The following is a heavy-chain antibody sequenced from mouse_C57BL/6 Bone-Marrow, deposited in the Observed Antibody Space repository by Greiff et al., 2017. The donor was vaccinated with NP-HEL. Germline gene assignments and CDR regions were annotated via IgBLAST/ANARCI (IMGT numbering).Heavy chain of an antibody. V-gene: IGHV3-6*01. CDR1: GYSITSGYY. CDR3: ARKTGFAY. J-gene: IGHJ3*01. Sequence: EVKLMESGPGLVKPSQSLSLTCSVTGYSITSGYYWNWIRQFPGNKLEWMGYISYDGSNKYNPSLKNRISITRDTSKNQFFLKLNSVTTEDTATYYCARKTGFAYWGQGTLVTVSA. CDR2: ISYDGSN.